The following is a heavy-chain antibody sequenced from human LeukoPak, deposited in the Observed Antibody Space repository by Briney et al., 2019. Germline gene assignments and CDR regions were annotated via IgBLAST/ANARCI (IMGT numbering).Heavy chain of an antibody. D-gene: IGHD3-22*01. V-gene: IGHV1-69*04. J-gene: IGHJ4*02. CDR2: IIPILGIA. CDR3: ARLGDSSGSY. CDR1: GGTFSSYA. Sequence: ASVKVSCKASGGTFSSYAISWVRQAPGQGLEWMGRIIPILGIANYAQKFQGRVTITADKSTSTAYMGLSSLRSEDTAVYYCARLGDSSGSYWGQGTLVTVSS.